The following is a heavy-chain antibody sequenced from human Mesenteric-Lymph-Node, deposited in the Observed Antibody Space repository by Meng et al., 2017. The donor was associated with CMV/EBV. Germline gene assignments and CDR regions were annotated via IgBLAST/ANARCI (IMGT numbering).Heavy chain of an antibody. CDR1: GFTFSSYG. J-gene: IGHJ4*02. D-gene: IGHD6-13*01. Sequence: GESLKISCAASGFTFSSYGMHWVRQAPGKGLEWVAFIRYDGSNKYYTDSVKGRFTISRDNSKNTLYLQMNSLRAEDTAVYYCAKDEGSHGSWPQYSFDYWGQGTLVTVSS. CDR2: IRYDGSNK. V-gene: IGHV3-30*02. CDR3: AKDEGSHGSWPQYSFDY.